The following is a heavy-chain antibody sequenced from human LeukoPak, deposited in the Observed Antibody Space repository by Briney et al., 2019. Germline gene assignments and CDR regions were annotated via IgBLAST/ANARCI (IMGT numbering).Heavy chain of an antibody. V-gene: IGHV1-24*01. Sequence: ASVKVSCKVSGYTLTELSMHWVRQAPGKGLEWMGGFDPEDDETIYAQKFQGRVTMTEDTSTDTAYMELSSLRSEDTAVYYCATWGYDILTGINWFDPWGQGTLVTVSS. J-gene: IGHJ5*02. CDR1: GYTLTELS. CDR3: ATWGYDILTGINWFDP. CDR2: FDPEDDET. D-gene: IGHD3-9*01.